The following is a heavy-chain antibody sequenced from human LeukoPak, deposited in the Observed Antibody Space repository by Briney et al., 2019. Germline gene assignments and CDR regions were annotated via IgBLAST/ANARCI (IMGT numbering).Heavy chain of an antibody. V-gene: IGHV1-46*01. CDR3: ARKSAADGNAFDI. CDR2: INPSGGTT. D-gene: IGHD6-13*01. J-gene: IGHJ3*02. CDR1: GHTFTSFY. Sequence: GASVKVSCKASGHTFTSFYMHWVRQAPGQGLEWMGIINPSGGTTSYAQKFQGRVTFTRDTSASTAYMELSSLRSEDTAVYYCARKSAADGNAFDIWGQGTKVTVSS.